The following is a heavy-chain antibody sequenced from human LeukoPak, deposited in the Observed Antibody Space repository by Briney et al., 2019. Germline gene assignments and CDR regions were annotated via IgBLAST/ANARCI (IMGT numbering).Heavy chain of an antibody. D-gene: IGHD2-15*01. CDR2: ISSSSSYI. J-gene: IGHJ6*03. V-gene: IGHV3-21*01. CDR1: GFIFSSYS. Sequence: PGGSLRLSCAASGFIFSSYSMNWVRQAPGKGLEWVSSISSSSSYIYYADSVKGRFTISRDNAKNSLYLQMNSLRAEDTAVYYCARVSPILGYCSGGSCYPGGDYYYMDVWGKGTTVTISS. CDR3: ARVSPILGYCSGGSCYPGGDYYYMDV.